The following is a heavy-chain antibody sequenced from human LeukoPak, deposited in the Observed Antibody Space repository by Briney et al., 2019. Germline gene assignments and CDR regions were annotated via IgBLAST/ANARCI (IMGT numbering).Heavy chain of an antibody. CDR3: ARGNIRFDY. V-gene: IGHV4-34*01. J-gene: IGHJ4*02. CDR2: INHSGST. CDR1: GGSISSYY. D-gene: IGHD3-16*01. Sequence: SETLSLTCTVSGGSISSYYWSWIRQPPGKGLEWIGEINHSGSTNYNPSLKSRVTISVDTSKNQFSLKLSSVTAADTAVYYCARGNIRFDYWGQGTLVTVSS.